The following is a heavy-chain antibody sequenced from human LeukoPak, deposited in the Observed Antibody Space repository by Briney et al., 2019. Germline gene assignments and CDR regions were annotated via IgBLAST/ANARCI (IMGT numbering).Heavy chain of an antibody. V-gene: IGHV3-30*02. Sequence: PGGSLRLSCAASGFTFSSYGMHWVRQAPGKGVEWVAFIRYDGTNKYYADSVKGRFTTSRDNSKNTMYLQMNSLRAEDTAVYFCATGRDTAMVRLDYWGQGTLVTVSS. CDR2: IRYDGTNK. J-gene: IGHJ4*02. D-gene: IGHD5-18*01. CDR1: GFTFSSYG. CDR3: ATGRDTAMVRLDY.